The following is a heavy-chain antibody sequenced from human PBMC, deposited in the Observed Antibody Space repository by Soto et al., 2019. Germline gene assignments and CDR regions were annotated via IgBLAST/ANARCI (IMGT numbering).Heavy chain of an antibody. CDR1: GFTFSSYS. Sequence: PGGSLRLSCAASGFTFSSYSMNWVRQAPGKGLEWVSSISSSSSYIYYADSVKGRFTISRDNAKNSLYLQMNSLRAEDAAVYYCARDGYIVATIDYWGQGTLVTVSS. J-gene: IGHJ4*02. D-gene: IGHD5-12*01. CDR2: ISSSSSYI. V-gene: IGHV3-21*01. CDR3: ARDGYIVATIDY.